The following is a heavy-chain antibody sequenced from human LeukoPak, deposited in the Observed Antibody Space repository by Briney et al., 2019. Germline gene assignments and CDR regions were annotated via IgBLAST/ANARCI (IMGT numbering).Heavy chain of an antibody. J-gene: IGHJ6*02. CDR3: VRFGVNYDMDV. CDR1: GGSISGYY. Sequence: PSETLSLTCSVSGGSISGYYWTWVRQPPGKGLEWIGQIHYSGRADYNPSLKSRITMSVDTSRNQISLKLSSVTAADTAIYYCVRFGVNYDMDVWGQGTTVTAFS. V-gene: IGHV4-59*01. CDR2: IHYSGRA. D-gene: IGHD3-16*01.